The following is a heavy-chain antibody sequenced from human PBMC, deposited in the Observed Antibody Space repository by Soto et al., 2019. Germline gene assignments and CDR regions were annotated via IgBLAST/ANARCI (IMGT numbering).Heavy chain of an antibody. CDR3: AAHPNAVPAAPGLAFDI. CDR2: IVVGSGNT. J-gene: IGHJ3*02. CDR1: GFTFTSSA. V-gene: IGHV1-58*02. D-gene: IGHD2-2*01. Sequence: SVKVSCKASGFTFTSSAMQWVRQARGQRLEWIGWIVVGSGNTNYAQKFQERVTITRDMSTSTAYMELSSLRSEDTAVYYCAAHPNAVPAAPGLAFDIWGQGTMVTVSS.